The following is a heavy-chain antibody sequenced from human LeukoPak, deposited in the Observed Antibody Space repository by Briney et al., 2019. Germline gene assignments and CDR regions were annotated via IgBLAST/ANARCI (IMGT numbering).Heavy chain of an antibody. Sequence: ASVKVSCKASGFTFTNYNMHRVRQAPGQGLEWMGIINPSGGSTNYAQNFQARVTMTRDTSTSTVYMELSSLRSEDTAVYYCARVRDGYNDAYDIWGQGTMVTVPS. D-gene: IGHD5-24*01. CDR2: INPSGGST. CDR3: ARVRDGYNDAYDI. J-gene: IGHJ3*02. V-gene: IGHV1-46*01. CDR1: GFTFTNYN.